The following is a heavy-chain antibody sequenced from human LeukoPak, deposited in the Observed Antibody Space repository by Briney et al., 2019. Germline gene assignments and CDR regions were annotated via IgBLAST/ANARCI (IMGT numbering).Heavy chain of an antibody. V-gene: IGHV3-11*01. CDR3: ARDSSPDYRSGMDV. J-gene: IGHJ6*02. Sequence: GGPLRLSCAASGFTFSDYYMSWIRQAPGKGLEWVSYISSSGSTIYYADSVKGRFTISRDNAKNSLYLQMNSLRAEDTAVYYCARDSSPDYRSGMDVWGQGTTVTVSS. CDR1: GFTFSDYY. D-gene: IGHD4-11*01. CDR2: ISSSGSTI.